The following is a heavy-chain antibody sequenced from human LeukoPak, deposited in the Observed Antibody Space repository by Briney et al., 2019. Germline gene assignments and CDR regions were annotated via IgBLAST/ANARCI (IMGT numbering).Heavy chain of an antibody. CDR3: ARDSSSGWDDYYYYYGMDV. D-gene: IGHD6-19*01. CDR2: IIPILGIA. V-gene: IGHV1-69*04. Sequence: SVKVSCKASGGTFSSYAISWVRQAPGQGLEWMGRIIPILGIANYAQKFQGRVTITADKSTSTAYMELSSLRSEDTAVYYCARDSSSGWDDYYYYYGMDVWAKGPRSPSP. CDR1: GGTFSSYA. J-gene: IGHJ6*02.